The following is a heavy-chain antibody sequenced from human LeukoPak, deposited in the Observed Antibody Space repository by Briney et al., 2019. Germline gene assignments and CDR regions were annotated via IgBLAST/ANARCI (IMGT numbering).Heavy chain of an antibody. CDR3: ASDPPPGGY. Sequence: PSETLSLTCAVYGGSFSGYYWSWIRQPPGKGLEWTGEINHSGSTNYNPSLKSRVTISVDTSKNQFSLKLSSVTATDTAVYYCASDPPPGGYWGQGTLVTVSS. J-gene: IGHJ4*02. D-gene: IGHD3-10*01. V-gene: IGHV4-34*01. CDR2: INHSGST. CDR1: GGSFSGYY.